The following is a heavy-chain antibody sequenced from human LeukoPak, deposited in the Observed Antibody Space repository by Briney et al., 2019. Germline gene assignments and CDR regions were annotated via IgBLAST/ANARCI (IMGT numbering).Heavy chain of an antibody. CDR2: INHSGST. Sequence: SETLSLTCAVYGGSFSGYYWSWIRQPPGKGLGWIGEINHSGSTNYNPSLKSRVTISVDTSKNQFSLKLSSVTAADTAVYYCARGIWLRPRPFDYWGQGTLVTVSS. V-gene: IGHV4-34*01. CDR1: GGSFSGYY. CDR3: ARGIWLRPRPFDY. J-gene: IGHJ4*02. D-gene: IGHD5-12*01.